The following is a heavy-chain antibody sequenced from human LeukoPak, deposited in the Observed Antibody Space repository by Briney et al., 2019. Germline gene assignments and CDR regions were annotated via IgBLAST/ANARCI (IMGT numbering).Heavy chain of an antibody. CDR1: GYTFTSYY. V-gene: IGHV1-46*01. Sequence: ASVKASCKASGYTFTSYYMHWVRQAPGQGLEWMGIINPRGGSTSYAQKFQGRVTMTRDTSTSTVYMELSSLRSEDTAVYYCARDADTAMEAWYFDLWGRGTLVTVSS. CDR2: INPRGGST. J-gene: IGHJ2*01. D-gene: IGHD5-18*01. CDR3: ARDADTAMEAWYFDL.